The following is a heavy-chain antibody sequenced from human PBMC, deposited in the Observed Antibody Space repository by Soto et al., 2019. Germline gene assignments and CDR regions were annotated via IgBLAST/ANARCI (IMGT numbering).Heavy chain of an antibody. CDR1: GGTFSSYA. CDR2: IIPIFGTA. V-gene: IGHV1-69*12. J-gene: IGHJ6*02. CDR3: ALHYGSGSNYYYYGMDV. Sequence: QVQLVQSGAEVKKPGSSVKVSSKDSGGTFSSYAISWVRQAPGQGLEWMGGIIPIFGTADYAQKFQGRVTITADESTSTAYMELSSLRSEDTAVYYCALHYGSGSNYYYYGMDVWGQGTTVTVSS. D-gene: IGHD3-10*01.